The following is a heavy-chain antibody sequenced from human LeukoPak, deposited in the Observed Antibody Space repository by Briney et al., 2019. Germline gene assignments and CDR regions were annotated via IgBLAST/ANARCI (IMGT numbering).Heavy chain of an antibody. Sequence: GGSLRLSCAASGFTFNSYGMHWVRQAPGKGLEWVAFIRYDGSKSYFADSVKGRFALSRDNSKITLYLQMSSLRPEDTAVYFCAKDRGSGSYFAFDIWGQGTMVTVSS. CDR3: AKDRGSGSYFAFDI. V-gene: IGHV3-30*02. CDR2: IRYDGSKS. CDR1: GFTFNSYG. D-gene: IGHD1-26*01. J-gene: IGHJ3*02.